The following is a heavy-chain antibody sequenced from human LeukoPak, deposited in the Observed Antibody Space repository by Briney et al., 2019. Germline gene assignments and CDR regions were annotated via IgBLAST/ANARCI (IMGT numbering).Heavy chain of an antibody. J-gene: IGHJ5*01. D-gene: IGHD2-2*02. CDR1: GFTFNSYG. V-gene: IGHV3-30*18. Sequence: GGSLRLSCTASGFTFNSYGMHWVRQAPGKGLEWLAVIPYDGSNKCYADSVKGRFTISRDNSKNTLFLQMNSLRAEDTAVYYCAKNRVPTAITPDSWGQGTLVTVSS. CDR2: IPYDGSNK. CDR3: AKNRVPTAITPDS.